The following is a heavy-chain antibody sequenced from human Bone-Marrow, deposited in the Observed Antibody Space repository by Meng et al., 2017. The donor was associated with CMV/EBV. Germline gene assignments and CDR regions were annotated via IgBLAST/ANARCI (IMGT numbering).Heavy chain of an antibody. CDR2: ICSSSSYI. J-gene: IGHJ6*02. CDR3: ARGGYGSGSTYYYYYYGMDV. D-gene: IGHD3-10*01. V-gene: IGHV3-21*01. CDR1: GFTFRSYS. Sequence: GESLKISCAASGFTFRSYSMNWVRQAPGKGLEWVSSICSSSSYIYYADSVKGRFTISRDNAKNSLYLQMNSLRAEDTAVYYCARGGYGSGSTYYYYYYGMDVWGQGTTVTVSS.